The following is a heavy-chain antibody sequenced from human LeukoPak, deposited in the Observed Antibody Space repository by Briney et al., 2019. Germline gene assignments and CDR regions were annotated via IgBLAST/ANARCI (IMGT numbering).Heavy chain of an antibody. CDR1: GGSFTGYY. CDR3: ATRPTPPDYYYDMDV. V-gene: IGHV4-34*01. J-gene: IGHJ6*03. Sequence: PPETLSLTCAVCGGSFTGYYWNWIRQPPGKGLEWLGEINHGGSTNYNPSLKSRVTISVDTSKNQFSLKLNSVTAADTAVYYCATRPTPPDYYYDMDVWGKGTTVTVSS. CDR2: INHGGST.